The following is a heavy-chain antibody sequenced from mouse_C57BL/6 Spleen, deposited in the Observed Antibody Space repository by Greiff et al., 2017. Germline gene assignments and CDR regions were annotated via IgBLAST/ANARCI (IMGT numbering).Heavy chain of an antibody. CDR2: IYWDDDK. CDR1: GFSLSTSGMG. D-gene: IGHD1-1*01. Sequence: QVQLKESGPGILQSSQTLSLTCSFSGFSLSTSGMGVSWIRQPSGKGLEWLAHIYWDDDKRYNPSLKSRLTISKDTSRNQVFLKITRVDTADTATYYCARSYYCGSSYDAMDYWGQGTSVTVSS. J-gene: IGHJ4*01. V-gene: IGHV8-12*01. CDR3: ARSYYCGSSYDAMDY.